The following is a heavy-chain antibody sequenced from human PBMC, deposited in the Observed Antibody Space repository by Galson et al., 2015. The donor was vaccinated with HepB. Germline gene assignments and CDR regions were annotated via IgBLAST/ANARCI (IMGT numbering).Heavy chain of an antibody. D-gene: IGHD1-7*01. CDR1: GGSVSSGSYY. CDR2: IYYSGST. J-gene: IGHJ4*02. Sequence: SETLSLTCTVSGGSVSSGSYYWSWIRQPPGKGLEWIGYIYYSGSTNYNPSLKSRVTISVDTSKNQFSLKLSSVTAADTAVYYCARDRPNWNYDYWGQGTLVTVSS. CDR3: ARDRPNWNYDY. V-gene: IGHV4-61*01.